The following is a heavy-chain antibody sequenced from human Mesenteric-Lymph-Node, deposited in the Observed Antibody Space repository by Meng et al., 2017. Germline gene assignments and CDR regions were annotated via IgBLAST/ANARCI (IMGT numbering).Heavy chain of an antibody. CDR2: ISGSSSTI. CDR1: EFIFSNFE. D-gene: IGHD3-22*01. J-gene: IGHJ4*02. V-gene: IGHV3-48*03. Sequence: GGSLRLSCVGSEFIFSNFEMNRVRHAPFKGLEWISYISGSSSTIYYSDSVKGRFTISRDNAKKSLYLQMDSLRDEDTAVYYCVRGRYSDSWSQFYFDLWGQGTLVTVSS. CDR3: VRGRYSDSWSQFYFDL.